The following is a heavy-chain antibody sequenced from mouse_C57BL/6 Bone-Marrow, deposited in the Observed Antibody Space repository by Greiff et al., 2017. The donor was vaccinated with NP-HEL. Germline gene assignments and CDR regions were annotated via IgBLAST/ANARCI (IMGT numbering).Heavy chain of an antibody. J-gene: IGHJ2*01. CDR2: INPGSGGT. V-gene: IGHV1-54*01. Sequence: QVQLQQSGAELVRPGTSVKVSCKASGYAFTNYLIEWVKQRPGQGLEWIGVINPGSGGTNYNEKFKGKATLTADKSSSPAYMQLSSLTSEDSAVYFCARERILGYFDYWGQGTTLTVSS. D-gene: IGHD4-1*01. CDR1: GYAFTNYL. CDR3: ARERILGYFDY.